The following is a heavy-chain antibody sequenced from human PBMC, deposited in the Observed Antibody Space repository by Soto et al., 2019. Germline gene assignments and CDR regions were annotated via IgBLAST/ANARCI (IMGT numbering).Heavy chain of an antibody. Sequence: PGGSLRLSCAASGFTFSSYAMSWVRQSHGKGLEWASAISVSAGSPYYAASVKGRFTTSTANSKNTLYLQMNSLRAEDTAVYYCAKGPSTVRSFDYWGQGTLVTVSS. V-gene: IGHV3-23*01. CDR1: GFTFSSYA. CDR2: ISVSAGSP. CDR3: AKGPSTVRSFDY. J-gene: IGHJ4*02. D-gene: IGHD4-4*01.